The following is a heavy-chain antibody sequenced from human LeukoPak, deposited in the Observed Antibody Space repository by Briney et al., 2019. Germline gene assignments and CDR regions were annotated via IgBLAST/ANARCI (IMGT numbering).Heavy chain of an antibody. CDR1: GYTFTSYA. CDR2: INTNTGNP. V-gene: IGHV7-4-1*02. CDR3: ATGEFYYYYYGMDV. D-gene: IGHD1-26*01. Sequence: GASVTVSCKASGYTFTSYAMNWVRQAPGQGLEWMGWINTNTGNPTYAQGFTGRFVFSLDTSVSTAYLQISSLKAEDTAVYYCATGEFYYYYYGMDVWGQGTTVTVSS. J-gene: IGHJ6*02.